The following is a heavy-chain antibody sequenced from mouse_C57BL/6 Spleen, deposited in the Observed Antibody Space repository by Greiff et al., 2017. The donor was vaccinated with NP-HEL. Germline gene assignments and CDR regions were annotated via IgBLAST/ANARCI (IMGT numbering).Heavy chain of an antibody. CDR1: GFSLTSYG. CDR3: ARHEGRGYGYFDY. CDR2: IWSDGST. V-gene: IGHV2-6-1*01. D-gene: IGHD2-2*01. J-gene: IGHJ2*01. Sequence: QVQLKESGPGLVAPSQSLSITCTVSGFSLTSYGVHWVRQPPGKGLEWLVVIWSDGSTTYNSALKSRLSISKDNSKSQVFLKMNSLQTDDTAMYYCARHEGRGYGYFDYWGQGTTLTVSS.